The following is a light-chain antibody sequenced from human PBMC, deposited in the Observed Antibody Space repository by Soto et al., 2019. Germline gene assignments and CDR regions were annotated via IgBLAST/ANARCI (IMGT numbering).Light chain of an antibody. V-gene: IGKV2D-29*01. J-gene: IGKJ4*01. CDR3: MQDVELPFT. Sequence: DVVMTHTPHSLSVTPGQPASMSCKASQSLLHRDGKTYLYWYLQKPGQPPQLLIYEVSNRFSGVSDRFSASGSGTDFTLKISRVEAEDVGVYYCMQDVELPFTFGGGTKVDIK. CDR2: EVS. CDR1: QSLLHRDGKTY.